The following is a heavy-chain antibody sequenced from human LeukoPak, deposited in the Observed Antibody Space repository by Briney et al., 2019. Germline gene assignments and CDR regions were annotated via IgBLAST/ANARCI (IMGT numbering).Heavy chain of an antibody. D-gene: IGHD2-2*01. CDR1: GYTFTDYY. CDR2: VDPEDGET. Sequence: ASVKVSCKVSGYTFTDYYMDWVQQAPGKGLEWMGLVDPEDGETIYAEKFQGRVTITADTSTDTAYMELSSLRSEDTAVYYCATSVFIVVVPAAPYDAFDIWGQGTMVTVSS. CDR3: ATSVFIVVVPAAPYDAFDI. J-gene: IGHJ3*02. V-gene: IGHV1-69-2*01.